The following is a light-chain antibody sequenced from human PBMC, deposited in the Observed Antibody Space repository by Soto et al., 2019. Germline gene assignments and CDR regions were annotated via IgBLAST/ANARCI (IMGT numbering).Light chain of an antibody. J-gene: IGLJ1*01. Sequence: SVLTQPASVSGSPGESITISCTGTSSDVGGYNYVSWYQHHPGKAPKLMIYDVSNRPSGVSNRFSGSKSGNTASLTLSGLQPEDEADYYCSSYTTSNTRQIVFGTGTKVTVL. CDR1: SSDVGGYNY. CDR3: SSYTTSNTRQIV. V-gene: IGLV2-14*03. CDR2: DVS.